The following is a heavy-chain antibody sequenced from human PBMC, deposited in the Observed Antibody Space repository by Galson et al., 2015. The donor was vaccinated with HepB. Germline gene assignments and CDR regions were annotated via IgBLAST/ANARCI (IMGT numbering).Heavy chain of an antibody. J-gene: IGHJ6*03. V-gene: IGHV3-23*01. D-gene: IGHD2/OR15-2a*01. Sequence: LRLSCAASGLALETYDISWVRQAPGRGLQWVSAISENDISTHYADPVKGRFTISRQKSKNMVFLQMNRLKVEDTAVYYCAKGSPTSFYHYYMDVWGKGTTVTVSS. CDR2: ISENDIST. CDR1: GLALETYD. CDR3: AKGSPTSFYHYYMDV.